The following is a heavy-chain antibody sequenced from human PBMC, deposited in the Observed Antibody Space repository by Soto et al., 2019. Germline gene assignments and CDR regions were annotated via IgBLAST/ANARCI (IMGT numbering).Heavy chain of an antibody. D-gene: IGHD2-2*01. CDR3: AREDIVVVPAARGNWFDP. CDR2: TYYRSKWYN. CDR1: GDSVSSNSAA. V-gene: IGHV6-1*01. Sequence: QTLSLTCAISGDSVSSNSAAWNWIRHSPSRGLEWLGRTYYRSKWYNDYAVSVKSRITINPDTSKNQFSLQLNSVTPEDTAVYYCAREDIVVVPAARGNWFDPWGQGTLVTVYS. J-gene: IGHJ5*02.